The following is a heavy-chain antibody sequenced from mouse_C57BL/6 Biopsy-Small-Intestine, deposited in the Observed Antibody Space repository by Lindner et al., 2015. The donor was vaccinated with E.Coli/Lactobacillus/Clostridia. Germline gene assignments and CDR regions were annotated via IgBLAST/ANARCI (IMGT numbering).Heavy chain of an antibody. CDR3: VRSYDYAFAY. CDR2: TRSKSSNYAT. J-gene: IGHJ3*01. Sequence: VQLQSLVRIVQPKGSLKLSCAASGFTFNTYAMHWVRQAPGKGLEWVARTRSKSSNYATYYADSAKDRFTISRDDSQSMLYLQMNNLKTEDTAMYYCVRSYDYAFAYWGQGTLVTVSA. V-gene: IGHV10-3*01. CDR1: GFTFNTYA. D-gene: IGHD2-4*01.